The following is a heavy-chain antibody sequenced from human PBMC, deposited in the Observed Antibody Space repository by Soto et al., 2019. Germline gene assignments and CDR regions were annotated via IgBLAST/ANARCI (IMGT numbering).Heavy chain of an antibody. Sequence: QVQLVQSGAEVKKPGASVKVSCKASGYTFTSYGISWVRQAPGQGLEWMGWISAYNGNTNYAQKLQGRVTMTTDTSTSTAYMELRSLRADDTAVYYCAREGYYDILTGYSPSGCHYGMDVWGQGTTVTVSS. J-gene: IGHJ6*02. CDR2: ISAYNGNT. CDR1: GYTFTSYG. V-gene: IGHV1-18*01. CDR3: AREGYYDILTGYSPSGCHYGMDV. D-gene: IGHD3-9*01.